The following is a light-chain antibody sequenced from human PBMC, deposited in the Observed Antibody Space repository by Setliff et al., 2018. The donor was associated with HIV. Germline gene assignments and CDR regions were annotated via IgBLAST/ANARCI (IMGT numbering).Light chain of an antibody. J-gene: IGLJ1*01. V-gene: IGLV2-18*02. CDR3: FSFTSSSTYV. Sequence: QSALTQPPFVSGSPGQSVTISCTGTISDVGTYDRVSWYQQPPGTAPKLMIYEVSNRPSGVPDRFSGSKSGNTASLIISGLQAEDEADYYCFSFTSSSTYVFGPGTKVTVL. CDR1: ISDVGTYDR. CDR2: EVS.